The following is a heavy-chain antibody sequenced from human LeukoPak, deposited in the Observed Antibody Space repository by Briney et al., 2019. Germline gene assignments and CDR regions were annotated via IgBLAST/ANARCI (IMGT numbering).Heavy chain of an antibody. D-gene: IGHD2-15*01. V-gene: IGHV3-30*02. CDR3: AKFAQRYCSGGSCHPFDY. CDR1: GFTFSSYG. Sequence: GGSLRLSCAASGFTFSSYGMHWVRQAPGKGLEWVAFIRYDGSNKYYADSVKGRFTISRDNSKNTLHLQMNSLRAEDTAAYYCAKFAQRYCSGGSCHPFDYWGQGTLVTVSS. CDR2: IRYDGSNK. J-gene: IGHJ4*02.